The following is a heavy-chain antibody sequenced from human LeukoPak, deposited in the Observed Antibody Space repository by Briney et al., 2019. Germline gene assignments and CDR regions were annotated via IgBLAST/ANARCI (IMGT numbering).Heavy chain of an antibody. Sequence: GGSLRLSCAASEFTFSSYSMNWVRQAPGKGLVWVSRINSDGSSTSYADSVKGRFTISRDNAKNTLYLQMNSLRAEDTAVYYCARGYGSSRGWYWGQGTLVTVSS. J-gene: IGHJ4*02. V-gene: IGHV3-74*01. CDR1: EFTFSSYS. D-gene: IGHD6-6*01. CDR2: INSDGSST. CDR3: ARGYGSSRGWY.